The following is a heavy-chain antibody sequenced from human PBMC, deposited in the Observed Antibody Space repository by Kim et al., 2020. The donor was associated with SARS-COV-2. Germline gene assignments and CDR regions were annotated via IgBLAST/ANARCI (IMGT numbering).Heavy chain of an antibody. J-gene: IGHJ4*02. CDR3: ASRYSSSWYYFDY. CDR1: GGSISSSSYY. Sequence: SETLSLTCTVSGGSISSSSYYWGWIRQPPGKGLEWIGSIYYSGSTYYNPSLKSRVTISVDTSKNQFSLKLSSVTAADTAVYYCASRYSSSWYYFDYWGQGTLVTDSS. CDR2: IYYSGST. V-gene: IGHV4-39*07. D-gene: IGHD6-13*01.